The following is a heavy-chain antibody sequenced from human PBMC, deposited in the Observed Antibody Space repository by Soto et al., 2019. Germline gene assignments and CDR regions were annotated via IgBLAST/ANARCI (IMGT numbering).Heavy chain of an antibody. CDR3: VRDYSGSSFDY. V-gene: IGHV4-38-2*02. Sequence: PSLTCAVSGYSISSGYYWGWIRQPPGKGLEWIGSMYHSGSTDYNPSLKSRVTISVDTSKNQFSLQLSSVTAADTAVYYCVRDYSGSSFDYWGQGTLVTVSS. J-gene: IGHJ4*02. CDR2: MYHSGST. CDR1: GYSISSGYY. D-gene: IGHD1-26*01.